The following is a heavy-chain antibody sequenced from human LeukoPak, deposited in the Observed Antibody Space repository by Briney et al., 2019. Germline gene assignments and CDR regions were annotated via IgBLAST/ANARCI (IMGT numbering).Heavy chain of an antibody. CDR2: ISGSGGST. J-gene: IGHJ6*03. CDR1: GFTFSSYS. CDR3: AKDGRRQNYYYYMDV. Sequence: PGGSLRLSCAASGFTFSSYSMNWVRQAPGKGLEWVSAISGSGGSTYYADSVKGRFTISRDNSKNTLYLQMNSLRAEDTAVYYCAKDGRRQNYYYYMDVWGKGTTVTISS. V-gene: IGHV3-23*01.